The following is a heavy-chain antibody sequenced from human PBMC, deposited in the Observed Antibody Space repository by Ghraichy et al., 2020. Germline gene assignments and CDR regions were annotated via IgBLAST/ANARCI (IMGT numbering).Heavy chain of an antibody. D-gene: IGHD2-2*01. J-gene: IGHJ6*03. CDR1: GFTFSGYA. CDR2: ISYNGRNT. CDR3: ARNTGICTSSGCSLQSNFYGYRDV. Sequence: GGSLRLSCAASGFTFSGYAMHWVRQAPGKGLEWVSAISYNGRNTHYADSVKGRFIISRDNSKSTLYLQMNSLRGDDTAVFYCARNTGICTSSGCSLQSNFYGYRDVWGKGTTISVS. V-gene: IGHV3-30*04.